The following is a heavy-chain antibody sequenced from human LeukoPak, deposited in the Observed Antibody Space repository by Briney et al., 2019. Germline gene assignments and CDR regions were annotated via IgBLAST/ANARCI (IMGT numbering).Heavy chain of an antibody. V-gene: IGHV4-34*01. D-gene: IGHD2-15*01. Sequence: SETLSLTCAVYGGSFSGYYWSWIRQPPGKGLEWIGEINHSGSTNYNPSLKSRVTISVDTSKIQFSLKLSSVTAADTAVYYCARDCSGSLSPALDIWGQGTMVTVSS. CDR2: INHSGST. CDR1: GGSFSGYY. CDR3: ARDCSGSLSPALDI. J-gene: IGHJ3*02.